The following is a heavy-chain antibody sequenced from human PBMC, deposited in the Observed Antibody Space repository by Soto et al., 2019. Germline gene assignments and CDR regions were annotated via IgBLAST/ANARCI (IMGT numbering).Heavy chain of an antibody. V-gene: IGHV3-15*01. Sequence: EVQLVESGGGLVKPGGSLRLSCAASGFTFSNAWMSWVRQAPGKGLEWVGRIKSKTDGGTTDYAAPVKGRFTISRDDSKNTLYLQMNSLKTEDTAVYYCSTTTGWFGELFSLFDYLGQGTLVTVSS. D-gene: IGHD3-10*01. J-gene: IGHJ4*02. CDR1: GFTFSNAW. CDR2: IKSKTDGGTT. CDR3: STTTGWFGELFSLFDY.